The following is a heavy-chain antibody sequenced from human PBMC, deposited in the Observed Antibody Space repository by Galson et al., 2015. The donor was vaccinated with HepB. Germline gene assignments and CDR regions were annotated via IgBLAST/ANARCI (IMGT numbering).Heavy chain of an antibody. CDR2: IVVGSGNT. Sequence: SVKVSCKASGFTFTSSAVQWVRQARGQRLEWVGWIVVGSGNTNYAQKFQERVTITRDMSTSTAYMELSSLRSEDTAVYYCAAADIVATIETYYYYGMDVWGQGTTVTVSS. CDR1: GFTFTSSA. D-gene: IGHD5-12*01. J-gene: IGHJ6*02. V-gene: IGHV1-58*01. CDR3: AAADIVATIETYYYYGMDV.